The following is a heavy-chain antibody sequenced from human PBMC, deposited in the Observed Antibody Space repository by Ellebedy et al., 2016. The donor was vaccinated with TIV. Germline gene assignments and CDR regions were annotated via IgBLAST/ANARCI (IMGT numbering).Heavy chain of an antibody. J-gene: IGHJ4*02. D-gene: IGHD1-26*01. CDR3: ARDMSGSYFY. Sequence: GGSLRLSXAASGFTFSSYSFNWVRQAPGKGLEWLSYISSSSTNMYYADSVKGRFTISRDNAKNSLYLQMNSLRAEDTAVYYCARDMSGSYFYWGQGTPVTVSS. V-gene: IGHV3-48*04. CDR2: ISSSSTNM. CDR1: GFTFSSYS.